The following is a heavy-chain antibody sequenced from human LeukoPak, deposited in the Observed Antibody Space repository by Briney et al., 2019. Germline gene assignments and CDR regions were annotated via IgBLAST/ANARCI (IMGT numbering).Heavy chain of an antibody. J-gene: IGHJ4*02. CDR1: GGTFSSYA. Sequence: GASVKVSCKASGGTFSSYAISWVRQAPGQGLEWMGGIIPILGIANYAQKFQGRVTITADKSTSTAYMELSSLRSEDTAVYYCAIMDDSSGYYPAPFDYWGQGTLVTVSS. D-gene: IGHD3-22*01. CDR2: IIPILGIA. V-gene: IGHV1-69*04. CDR3: AIMDDSSGYYPAPFDY.